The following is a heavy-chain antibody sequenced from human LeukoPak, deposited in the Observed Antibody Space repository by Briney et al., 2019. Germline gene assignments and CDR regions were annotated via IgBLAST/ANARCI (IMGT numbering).Heavy chain of an antibody. CDR1: GGSISSYY. D-gene: IGHD2-15*01. CDR2: IYYSGST. V-gene: IGHV4-59*08. J-gene: IGHJ4*02. CDR3: ARQTYCSGGSCYHYFFDY. Sequence: PSETLSLTCTVSGGSISSYYWSWIRQPPGKGLEWIGYIYYSGSTNYNPSLKGRVTISVDTSKNQFSLKLSSVTAADTAVYYCARQTYCSGGSCYHYFFDYWGQGTLVTVSS.